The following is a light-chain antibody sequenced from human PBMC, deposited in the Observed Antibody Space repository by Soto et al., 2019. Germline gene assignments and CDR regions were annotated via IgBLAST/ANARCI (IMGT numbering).Light chain of an antibody. V-gene: IGLV1-51*01. CDR1: SSNIGGNS. J-gene: IGLJ1*01. Sequence: QSVLTQPPSVSAAPGQKVTISCSGSSSNIGGNSVSWYQQLPGTAPKLFIYDDNKRPSGIPDRFSGSKSGTSATLGITGFQTGDEADYYCGSWDSSVSAYVFGPGTKVTVL. CDR2: DDN. CDR3: GSWDSSVSAYV.